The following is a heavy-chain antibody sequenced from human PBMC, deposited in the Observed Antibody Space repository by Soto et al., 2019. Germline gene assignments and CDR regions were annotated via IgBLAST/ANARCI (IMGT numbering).Heavy chain of an antibody. CDR3: AKDPPPYSSSWYVGYFQH. D-gene: IGHD6-13*01. J-gene: IGHJ1*01. Sequence: LGGSLRLSCAASGFTFSSYAMSWVRQAPGKGLEWVSAISGSGGSTYYADSVKGRFTISRDNSKNTLYLQMNSLRAEDTAVYYCAKDPPPYSSSWYVGYFQHWGQGTLVTVSS. CDR1: GFTFSSYA. V-gene: IGHV3-23*01. CDR2: ISGSGGST.